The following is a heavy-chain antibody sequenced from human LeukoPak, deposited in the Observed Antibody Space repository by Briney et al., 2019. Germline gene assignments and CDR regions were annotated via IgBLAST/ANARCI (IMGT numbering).Heavy chain of an antibody. J-gene: IGHJ4*02. CDR1: GFTFSSYG. Sequence: PAGSLRLSCAASGFTFSSYGMHWVRQAPGKGLEWVAVISYDGSNKYYADSVKGRFTISRDNSKNTLYLQMNSLRAEDTAVYYCAKDGMVRGGSHFDYWGQGTLVTVSS. CDR3: AKDGMVRGGSHFDY. CDR2: ISYDGSNK. V-gene: IGHV3-30*18. D-gene: IGHD3-10*01.